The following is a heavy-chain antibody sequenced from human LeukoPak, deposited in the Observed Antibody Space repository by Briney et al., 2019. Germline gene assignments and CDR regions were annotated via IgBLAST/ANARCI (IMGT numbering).Heavy chain of an antibody. CDR3: AGSIAARLDY. J-gene: IGHJ4*02. V-gene: IGHV4-34*01. CDR1: GGSFSDYY. Sequence: SETLSLTCAVYGGSFSDYYWSWIRQPPGKGLEWIGEINHSGSTNYNPSLKSRVTISVDTSKNQFSLKLSSVTAADTAVYYCAGSIAARLDYWGQRALVIVSS. CDR2: INHSGST. D-gene: IGHD6-6*01.